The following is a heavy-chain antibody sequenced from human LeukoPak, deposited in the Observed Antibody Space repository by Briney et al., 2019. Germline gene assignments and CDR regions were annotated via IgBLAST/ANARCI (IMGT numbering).Heavy chain of an antibody. D-gene: IGHD2-21*02. CDR2: IYYSGST. Sequence: PSQTLSLTCNVSGGSISSGDKYWSWIRQPPGQGLEWIGYIYYSGSTYYNPSLKSRLTISVDTSENQFSLHLTSVTAADTAVYFCARVTRWAGLDFRGQGTLVTVSS. CDR3: ARVTRWAGLDF. V-gene: IGHV4-30-4*01. CDR1: GGSISSGDKY. J-gene: IGHJ4*02.